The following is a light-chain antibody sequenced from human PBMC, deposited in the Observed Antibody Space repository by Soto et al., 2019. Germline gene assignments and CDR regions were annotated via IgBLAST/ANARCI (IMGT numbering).Light chain of an antibody. Sequence: DIVMTQSPDSLAVSLGERATINCKSSQSVLYSSTNKNYLAWYQQKAGQPPKLLIYWAPTRESGVPDRISGRGSGTDFTLTISSLQAEDVAVYYCQQYYSSPRTFGQGTKLEIK. V-gene: IGKV4-1*01. CDR3: QQYYSSPRT. CDR1: QSVLYSSTNKNY. J-gene: IGKJ2*01. CDR2: WAP.